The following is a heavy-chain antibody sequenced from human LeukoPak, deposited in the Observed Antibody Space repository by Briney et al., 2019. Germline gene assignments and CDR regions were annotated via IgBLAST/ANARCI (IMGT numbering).Heavy chain of an antibody. CDR1: GFSFSAYA. J-gene: IGHJ4*02. D-gene: IGHD5-24*01. CDR3: ARAGTEDGYNICFDH. CDR2: ISGSGGGS. Sequence: GGSLRLSCGVSGFSFSAYAMTWVRQAPGKGLEWVSLISGSGGGSYYADSVKGRFTIFRDNAKNTLYLQMNSLRAEDTAVYYCARAGTEDGYNICFDHWGQGTLVTVSS. V-gene: IGHV3-23*01.